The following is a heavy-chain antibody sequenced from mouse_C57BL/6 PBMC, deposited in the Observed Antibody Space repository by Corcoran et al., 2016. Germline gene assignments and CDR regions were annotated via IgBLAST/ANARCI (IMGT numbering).Heavy chain of an antibody. Sequence: ELQLQQSGPELVKPGASVKISCKASGYTFTDYYMNWVKQSHGKSLEWIGDINPNNGGTSYNQKFKGKATLTVDQSSSTAYMQLNSLTSEDSAVYYCASNGRENATDYWGQGISVTVSS. CDR3: ASNGRENATDY. J-gene: IGHJ4*01. CDR2: INPNNGGT. CDR1: GYTFTDYY. V-gene: IGHV1-26*01.